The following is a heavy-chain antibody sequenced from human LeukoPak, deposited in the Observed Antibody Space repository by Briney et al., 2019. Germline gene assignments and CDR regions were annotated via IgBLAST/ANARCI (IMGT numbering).Heavy chain of an antibody. CDR3: ATSLGLYGSGSYFDY. CDR2: ISAYNSNK. V-gene: IGHV1-18*04. Sequence: ASVKVSCKASGYTFTSYGISWVRQAPGQGLEWVAWISAYNSNKNSAEKFQGRVTMTIDTSTSTAYMELSSLRSEDTAVYYCATSLGLYGSGSYFDYWGQGTLVTVSS. J-gene: IGHJ4*02. CDR1: GYTFTSYG. D-gene: IGHD3-10*01.